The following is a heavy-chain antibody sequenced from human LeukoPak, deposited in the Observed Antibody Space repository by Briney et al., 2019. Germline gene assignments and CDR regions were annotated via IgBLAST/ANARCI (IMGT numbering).Heavy chain of an antibody. V-gene: IGHV4-61*02. J-gene: IGHJ4*02. CDR2: IYTSGST. CDR1: GGSISSGSYY. Sequence: SETLSLTCTVSGGSISSGSYYWSRIRQPAGKGLEWIGRIYTSGSTNYNPSLKSRVTISVDTSKNQFSLKLSSVTAADTAVYYCARGYSYGYIVDYWGQGTLVTVSS. CDR3: ARGYSYGYIVDY. D-gene: IGHD5-18*01.